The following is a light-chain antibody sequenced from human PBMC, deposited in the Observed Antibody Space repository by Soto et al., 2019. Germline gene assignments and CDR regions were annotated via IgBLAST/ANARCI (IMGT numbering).Light chain of an antibody. CDR2: GAS. CDR1: QSISSN. CDR3: QQYNNWPLT. J-gene: IGKJ5*01. Sequence: DIVMTQSPATLSVSPGERAILSCRASQSISSNLAWYQQKPGQAPRLLIDGASTRATGISARFSGSGSGTEFNLTNSSLQSEDLAVYYCQQYNNWPLTFGQGTRLEIK. V-gene: IGKV3-15*01.